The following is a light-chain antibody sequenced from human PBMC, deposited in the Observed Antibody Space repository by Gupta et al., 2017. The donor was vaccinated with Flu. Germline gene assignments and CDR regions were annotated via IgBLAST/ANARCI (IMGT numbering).Light chain of an antibody. Sequence: SSELTQDPAVSVDLGQTVRITCQGDSLRSYYTSWYQQKPGQAPVLVIYDKNNRPSGIPDRFSGSSSGNTASLTITGAQAEDEADYYCNSRDSSGDHLVFGGGTKLTVL. CDR2: DKN. J-gene: IGLJ3*02. CDR1: SLRSYY. CDR3: NSRDSSGDHLV. V-gene: IGLV3-19*01.